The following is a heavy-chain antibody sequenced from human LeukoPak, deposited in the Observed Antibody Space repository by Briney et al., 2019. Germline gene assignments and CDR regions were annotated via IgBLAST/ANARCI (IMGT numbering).Heavy chain of an antibody. CDR2: IIPIFGTA. D-gene: IGHD3-3*01. J-gene: IGHJ5*02. CDR1: GGTFSSYA. CDR3: ARARDFGVVTHNWFDP. V-gene: IGHV1-69*13. Sequence: GASVKVSCXASGGTFSSYAISWVRQAPGQGLEWMAGIIPIFGTANYAQKFQGRVTITADESTSTAYMELSSLRSEDTAVYYCARARDFGVVTHNWFDPWGQGTLVTVSS.